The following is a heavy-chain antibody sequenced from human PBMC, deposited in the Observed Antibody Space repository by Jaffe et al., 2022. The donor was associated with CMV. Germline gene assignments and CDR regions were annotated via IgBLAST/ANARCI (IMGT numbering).Heavy chain of an antibody. D-gene: IGHD4-4*01. CDR1: GFTVSSNY. Sequence: EVQLVETGGGLIQPGGSLRLSCAASGFTVSSNYMSWVRQAPGKGLEWVSVIYSGGSTYYADSVKGRFTISRDNSKNTLYLQMNSLRAEDTAVYYCARVNSDYSNSYYYYYMDVWGKGTTVTVSS. CDR2: IYSGGST. CDR3: ARVNSDYSNSYYYYYMDV. J-gene: IGHJ6*03. V-gene: IGHV3-53*02.